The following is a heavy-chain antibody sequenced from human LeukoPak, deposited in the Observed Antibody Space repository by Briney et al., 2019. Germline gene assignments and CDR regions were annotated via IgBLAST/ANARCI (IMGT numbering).Heavy chain of an antibody. J-gene: IGHJ4*02. CDR2: IRSSSSTI. Sequence: GGSLRLSCAASGFTFSSYNMNWVRHAPGKGLEWVSYIRSSSSTIYYADSVKGRFTISRDNAKNSLYLQMNSLRAEDTAVYYCAGWPRYYYDSSGYYPYWGQGTLVTVSS. V-gene: IGHV3-48*04. CDR1: GFTFSSYN. CDR3: AGWPRYYYDSSGYYPY. D-gene: IGHD3-22*01.